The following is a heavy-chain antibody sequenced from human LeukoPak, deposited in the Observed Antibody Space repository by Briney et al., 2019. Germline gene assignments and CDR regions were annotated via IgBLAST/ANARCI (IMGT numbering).Heavy chain of an antibody. V-gene: IGHV3-74*01. CDR2: FSDDEGRT. J-gene: IGHJ6*02. Sequence: PGGSLRLSCEVSGFTFSSYWIHWVRQAPGKGLVWVSRFSDDEGRTVYADSVKGRLTISKDNAKNTLYLQMNSLRAEDTAVYYCARDYFYGLDVWGQGTTVTVSS. CDR3: ARDYFYGLDV. CDR1: GFTFSSYW.